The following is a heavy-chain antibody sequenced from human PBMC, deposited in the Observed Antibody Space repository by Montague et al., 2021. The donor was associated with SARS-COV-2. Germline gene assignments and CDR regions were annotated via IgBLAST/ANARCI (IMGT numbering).Heavy chain of an antibody. J-gene: IGHJ4*02. V-gene: IGHV3-23*01. D-gene: IGHD3-16*01. CDR2: IIGRGRNT. Sequence: SLRLSCAASGFTFTISAMSWVRQAPGKGLEWVATIIGRGRNTFYGDSVKGRLTISRDNSKNMVFLQMNSLRAEDTAIYYCAKRGEFDFWGRGTLVTVSS. CDR3: AKRGEFDF. CDR1: GFTFTISA.